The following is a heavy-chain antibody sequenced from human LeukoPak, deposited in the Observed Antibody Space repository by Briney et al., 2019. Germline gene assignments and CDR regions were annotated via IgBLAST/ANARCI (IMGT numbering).Heavy chain of an antibody. Sequence: PSETLSLTCAVYGGSFSGYYWSWIRQPPGKGLEWIGEINHSGSTNYNPSLKSRGTISVDTSKNQFSLKLSSVTAADTAVYYCARARLWFGVQFGCMDVWGKGTTVTVSS. D-gene: IGHD3-10*01. CDR1: GGSFSGYY. CDR2: INHSGST. J-gene: IGHJ6*04. V-gene: IGHV4-34*01. CDR3: ARARLWFGVQFGCMDV.